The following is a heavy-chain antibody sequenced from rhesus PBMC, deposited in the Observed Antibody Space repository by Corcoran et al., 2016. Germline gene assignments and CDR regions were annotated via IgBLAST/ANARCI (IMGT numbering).Heavy chain of an antibody. CDR3: ARDWGY. CDR1: GDSISSGYYF. CDR2: ITYNGST. V-gene: IGHV4-122*02. J-gene: IGHJ4*01. Sequence: QVQLQESGPGLVKPSETLSLTCAVSGDSISSGYYFWSWIRQPPGKGLEWIGYITYNGSTSYNPSRKRRVTMSRDTSKNQFSLKLSSVTAADTAVYSCARDWGYWCQGVLVTVSS. D-gene: IGHD3-34*01.